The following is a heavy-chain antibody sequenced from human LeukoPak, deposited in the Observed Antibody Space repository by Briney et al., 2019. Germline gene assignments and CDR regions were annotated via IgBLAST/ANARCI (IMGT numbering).Heavy chain of an antibody. Sequence: GGSLRLSCAASGFTFSGYGMHWVRQAPGKGLEWVAFIRYDGNNKYYADSVKGRFTISRDNSKNTLYLQMNSLRAEDTAVYYCAKDRDGGIIPGVHWFDPWVQGTLVTVSS. CDR1: GFTFSGYG. CDR2: IRYDGNNK. CDR3: AKDRDGGIIPGVHWFDP. J-gene: IGHJ5*02. D-gene: IGHD4-23*01. V-gene: IGHV3-30*02.